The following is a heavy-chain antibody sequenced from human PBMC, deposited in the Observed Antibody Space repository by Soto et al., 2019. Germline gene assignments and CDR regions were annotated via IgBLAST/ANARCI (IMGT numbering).Heavy chain of an antibody. V-gene: IGHV3-23*01. CDR3: AKLPAVASTNYYYYGMDV. D-gene: IGHD6-19*01. CDR2: VSGTGGTT. CDR1: GFTFSTYA. J-gene: IGHJ6*02. Sequence: EVQLLESGGGLVQPGGSLRLSCAASGFTFSTYAMNWVRQAPGKGPEWVSSVSGTGGTTYYADSVKGRFTISRDNSKNTLYLQMNSLRAEDTAVYYCAKLPAVASTNYYYYGMDVWGQGTTVTVSS.